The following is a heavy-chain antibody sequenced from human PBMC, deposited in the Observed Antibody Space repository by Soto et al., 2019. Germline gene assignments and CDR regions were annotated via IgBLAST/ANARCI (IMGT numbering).Heavy chain of an antibody. CDR2: INPDNGNT. V-gene: IGHV1-3*01. J-gene: IGHJ5*02. CDR3: SRGIATGQLDP. CDR1: GYTFTRYT. D-gene: IGHD2-15*01. Sequence: GDSVKVSCKASGYTFTRYTMTWVRQAPGQRLEWMGWINPDNGNTKSSQKFQDRVIITRDTSASTAYMDLSSLRSEDTAVYYCSRGIATGQLDPWGQGILVTVSS.